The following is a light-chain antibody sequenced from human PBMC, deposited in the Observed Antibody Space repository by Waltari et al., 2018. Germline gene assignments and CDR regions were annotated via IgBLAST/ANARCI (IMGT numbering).Light chain of an antibody. CDR2: SNT. Sequence: QSVLTQPPSASGTPGQRVTISCSGSSSNIGSNTVNWYQQLPGTAPKLLMYSNTPRPSGVPGRCAGSKSGTSASLAISGLQSEYEAQYYCAAWDDSLNGVGFGGGTKLTVL. CDR1: SSNIGSNT. J-gene: IGLJ2*01. V-gene: IGLV1-44*01. CDR3: AAWDDSLNGVG.